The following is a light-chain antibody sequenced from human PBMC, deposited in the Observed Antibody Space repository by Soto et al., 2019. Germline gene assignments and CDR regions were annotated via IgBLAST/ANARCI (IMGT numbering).Light chain of an antibody. V-gene: IGKV3-11*01. CDR2: DAS. Sequence: EIVLTQSPATLSFSPGERATLSCRASQSVSSYLAWYQQKPGQAPRLLIYDASNRATGIPARFSGSGSGTDVTLTISSLEPEDFAVYYCQQRSNWPPLTFGQGTRLEIK. CDR3: QQRSNWPPLT. J-gene: IGKJ5*01. CDR1: QSVSSY.